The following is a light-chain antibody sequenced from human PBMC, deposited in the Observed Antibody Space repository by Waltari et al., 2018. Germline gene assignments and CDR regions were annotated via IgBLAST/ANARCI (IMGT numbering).Light chain of an antibody. CDR3: SAWDDSLNGPVV. CDR2: STH. J-gene: IGLJ2*01. Sequence: QSVLTQPPSTSGTLGQRVTISCSGTRSNIGSNVVGWSQKVPGTAPRLIIHSTHQRPSGVPDRFSGSKSGTSASLAISGLQAADEADYYCSAWDDSLNGPVVFGGGTKVTVL. V-gene: IGLV1-44*01. CDR1: RSNIGSNV.